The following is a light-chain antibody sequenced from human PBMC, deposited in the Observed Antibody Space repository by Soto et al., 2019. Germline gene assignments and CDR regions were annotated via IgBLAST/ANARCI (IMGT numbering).Light chain of an antibody. CDR3: SSYASDITHV. Sequence: QSVLTQPASVSGSPGQSITISCTGCSSDVGAYNYVSWYRQYPGKAPQVIIYEVSDRPSGISNRFSGSKSGNTASLTISGLQAEDEADYYCSSYASDITHVFGGGTKVTVL. J-gene: IGLJ3*02. CDR2: EVS. CDR1: SSDVGAYNY. V-gene: IGLV2-14*01.